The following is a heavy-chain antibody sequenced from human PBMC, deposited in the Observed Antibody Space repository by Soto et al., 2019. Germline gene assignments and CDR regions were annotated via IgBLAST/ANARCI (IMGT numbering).Heavy chain of an antibody. D-gene: IGHD2-2*02. J-gene: IGHJ4*02. V-gene: IGHV3-23*01. CDR2: IRNSGATT. CDR1: GFTFSSYA. Sequence: SGGSLRLSCAASGFTFSSYAMSWVRRAPGKGLEWVSSIRNSGATTYYADSVKGRFTLSRDNSNDTLYLRMDSLRAEDTAVYYCAKEHGYCSSTTCYKGFDYWGQGILVTVSS. CDR3: AKEHGYCSSTTCYKGFDY.